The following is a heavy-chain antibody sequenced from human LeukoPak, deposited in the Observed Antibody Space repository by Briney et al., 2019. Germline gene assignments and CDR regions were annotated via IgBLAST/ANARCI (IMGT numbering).Heavy chain of an antibody. Sequence: GGSLRLSCAASGFTFSSYWMSWVRQAPGKGLEWVANIKQDGSEKYYVDSVKGRFTISRDNAKNSLYLQMNSLRAEDTAVYYCARGHSSSSPNYFDYWGQATLVTVSS. CDR2: IKQDGSEK. D-gene: IGHD6-6*01. J-gene: IGHJ4*02. CDR3: ARGHSSSSPNYFDY. V-gene: IGHV3-7*01. CDR1: GFTFSSYW.